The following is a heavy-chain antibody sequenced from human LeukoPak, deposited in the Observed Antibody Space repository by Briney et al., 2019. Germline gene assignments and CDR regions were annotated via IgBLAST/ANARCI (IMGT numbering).Heavy chain of an antibody. CDR3: ARESIAAPINWFDP. V-gene: IGHV3-48*03. D-gene: IGHD6-6*01. J-gene: IGHJ5*02. CDR1: GFTFRSCE. CDR2: ISSSGSII. Sequence: GGSLRLSCAASGFTFRSCELSWVRQAPAKGLEWVSYISSSGSIIYYADSVKGRFTISRDSAKNSLYLQMDSLRAEDTAVYYCARESIAAPINWFDPWGRGTLVTVSS.